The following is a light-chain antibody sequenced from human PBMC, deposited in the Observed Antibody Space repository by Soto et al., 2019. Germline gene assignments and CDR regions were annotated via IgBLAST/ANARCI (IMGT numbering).Light chain of an antibody. J-gene: IGLJ3*02. CDR1: TSDVGNNRY. Sequence: QSVLTQPASVSGSPGQSITISCTGATSDVGNNRYLSWYQQHSGKVPNLLIYEVTNRPSGVSNRFSGSKSGNTASLTISGLQAEDEADYYCSSYTTTSTTFGGGTKLTVL. V-gene: IGLV2-14*01. CDR3: SSYTTTSTT. CDR2: EVT.